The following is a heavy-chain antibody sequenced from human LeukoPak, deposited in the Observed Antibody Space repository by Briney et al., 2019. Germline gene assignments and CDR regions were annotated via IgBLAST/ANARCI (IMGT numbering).Heavy chain of an antibody. CDR1: GFTFSSYA. V-gene: IGHV3-23*01. CDR3: AKGTVHYYGSGSHFDY. D-gene: IGHD3-10*01. CDR2: ISGSGGST. Sequence: GGSLRLSCAASGFTFSSYAMNWVRQAPGKGLEWVSAISGSGGSTYYADSVKGRFTISRDNSKNTLYLQMNSLRAEDTAVYYCAKGTVHYYGSGSHFDYWGQGTLVTVSS. J-gene: IGHJ4*02.